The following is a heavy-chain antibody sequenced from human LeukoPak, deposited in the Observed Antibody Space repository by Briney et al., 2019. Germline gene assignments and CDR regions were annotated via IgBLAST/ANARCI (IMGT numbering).Heavy chain of an antibody. D-gene: IGHD2-15*01. V-gene: IGHV4-59*08. Sequence: SETLSLTCTVSGGSISNYYWSWIRQPPGKGLEYIGHIYYDGSTNYSPSLKSRLTISVDTSKNQFSLKLTSVTAADTAVYYCARRGYCSGNSCYPFDYWGQGTLVTVSS. CDR1: GGSISNYY. J-gene: IGHJ4*02. CDR2: IYYDGST. CDR3: ARRGYCSGNSCYPFDY.